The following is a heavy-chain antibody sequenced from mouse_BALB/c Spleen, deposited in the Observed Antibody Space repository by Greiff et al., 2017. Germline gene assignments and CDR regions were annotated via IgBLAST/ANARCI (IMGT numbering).Heavy chain of an antibody. CDR1: GYTFTSYW. D-gene: IGHD2-1*01. CDR2: INPSTGYT. J-gene: IGHJ2*01. CDR3: ARGYYGNFFDY. Sequence: VQLQQSGPELVKPGASVKMSCKASGYTFTSYWMHWVKQRPGQGLEWIGYINPSTGYTEYNQKFKDKATLTADKSSSTAYMQLSSLTSEDSAVYYCARGYYGNFFDYWGQGTTLTVSS. V-gene: IGHV1S26*01.